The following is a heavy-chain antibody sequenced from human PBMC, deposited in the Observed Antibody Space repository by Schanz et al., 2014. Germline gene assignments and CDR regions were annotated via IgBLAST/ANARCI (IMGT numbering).Heavy chain of an antibody. V-gene: IGHV3-72*01. J-gene: IGHJ3*02. CDR1: GYTFSDHF. D-gene: IGHD4-17*01. CDR2: IKNTFNSYTT. Sequence: VQLVESGGGVVQPGNSLRLSCAASGYTFSDHFMDWVRQAPGKGLEWVARIKNTFNSYTTEYAASVKGRFSISRDDSKSSLYLQMNSLRAEDTALYYCAKDPHRDYGGKPQAFDIWGQGTMVTVSS. CDR3: AKDPHRDYGGKPQAFDI.